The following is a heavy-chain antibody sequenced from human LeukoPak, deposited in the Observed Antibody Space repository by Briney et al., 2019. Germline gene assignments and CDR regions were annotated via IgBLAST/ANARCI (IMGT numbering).Heavy chain of an antibody. V-gene: IGHV4-34*01. CDR1: GGSFSSYY. D-gene: IGHD3-22*01. CDR2: INHRGIT. CDR3: ARLVHDSSGYPGYYYYYMDV. Sequence: SETLSLTCAVYGGSFSSYYWTWIRQPPGKGLEWIGEINHRGITKYNPSLESRVTVSVDTSKNQFSLRLSSVTAADTAVYFCARLVHDSSGYPGYYYYYMDVWGKGTTVTVSS. J-gene: IGHJ6*03.